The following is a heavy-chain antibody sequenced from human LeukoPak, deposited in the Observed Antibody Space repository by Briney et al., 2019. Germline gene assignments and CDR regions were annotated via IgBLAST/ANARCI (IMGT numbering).Heavy chain of an antibody. Sequence: SETLSLTCTVSGGSISSYYWSWLRQPPGKGLEWIGYISYSGSTNYNPSLKTLRSRVTFSVDTSKNQFSLTLSSVTAADTAVYYCARLQGRGENYIDFWGQGALVTVSS. V-gene: IGHV4-59*08. CDR3: ARLQGRGENYIDF. CDR1: GGSISSYY. CDR2: ISYSGST. J-gene: IGHJ4*02. D-gene: IGHD7-27*01.